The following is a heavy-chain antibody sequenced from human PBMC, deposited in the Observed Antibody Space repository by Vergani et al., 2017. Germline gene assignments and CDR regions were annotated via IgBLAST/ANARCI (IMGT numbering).Heavy chain of an antibody. CDR1: GFTFSSYS. CDR2: ISSSSSYI. J-gene: IGHJ4*02. V-gene: IGHV3-21*01. D-gene: IGHD5-24*01. CDR3: AREEMATPDY. Sequence: EVQLVESGGGLVKPGGSLRLSCAASGFTFSSYSMNWVRQAPGKGLEWVSSISSSSSYIYYADSVKGRYTISRDNAKNSLYLQMNSLRAEDTAVYYCAREEMATPDYWGQGTLVTVSS.